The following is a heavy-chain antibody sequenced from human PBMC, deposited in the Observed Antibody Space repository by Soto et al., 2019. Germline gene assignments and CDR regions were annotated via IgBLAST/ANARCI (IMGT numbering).Heavy chain of an antibody. V-gene: IGHV3-33*01. J-gene: IGHJ3*02. CDR1: GFTFSSYG. CDR3: ARDRGIVNAFDI. CDR2: IWYDGSNK. Sequence: QVQLVESGGGVVQPGRSLRLSCAASGFTFSSYGMHWVRQAPGKGLEWVAVIWYDGSNKYYADSVKGRFTISRDNSKNTLYLQMNSLRAEDTAVYYCARDRGIVNAFDIWGQGTMVTVSS. D-gene: IGHD1-26*01.